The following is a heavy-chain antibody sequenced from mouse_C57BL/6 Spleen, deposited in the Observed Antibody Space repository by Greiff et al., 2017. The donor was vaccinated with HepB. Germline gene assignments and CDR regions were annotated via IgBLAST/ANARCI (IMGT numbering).Heavy chain of an antibody. CDR2: INPNNGGT. CDR3: ALGGDSSGPFAY. CDR1: GYTFTDYN. D-gene: IGHD3-2*02. V-gene: IGHV1-18*01. Sequence: EVQLQQSGPELVKPGASVKIPCKASGYTFTDYNMDWVKQSHGKSLEWIGDINPNNGGTIYNQKFKGKATLTVDKSSSTAYMELRSLTSEDTAVYYCALGGDSSGPFAYWGQGTLVTVSA. J-gene: IGHJ3*01.